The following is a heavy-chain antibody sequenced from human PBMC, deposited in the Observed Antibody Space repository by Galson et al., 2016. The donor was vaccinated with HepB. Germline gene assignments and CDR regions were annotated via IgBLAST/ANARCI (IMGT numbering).Heavy chain of an antibody. Sequence: SLRLSCAASGFTFSSYWMHWVRQAPGKGLVWVSRINSAGSSDASSVSYADSVKGRFTISRDNADNSLYLQMNNLRGEDAAVYYCARGCGRPSCPYYFDHWGQGTLVTVSS. CDR1: GFTFSSYW. V-gene: IGHV3-74*01. D-gene: IGHD2-2*01. J-gene: IGHJ4*02. CDR3: ARGCGRPSCPYYFDH. CDR2: INSAGSSDASSV.